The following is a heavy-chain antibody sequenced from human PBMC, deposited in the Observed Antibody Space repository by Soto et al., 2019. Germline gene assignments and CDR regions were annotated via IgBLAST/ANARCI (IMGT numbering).Heavy chain of an antibody. CDR1: GFTVSSNY. CDR3: ARLEITTVTTSDY. D-gene: IGHD4-17*01. J-gene: IGHJ4*02. V-gene: IGHV3-66*04. Sequence: PGGSLRLSCAASGFTVSSNYMSWVRQAPGKGLEWVSVIYSGGSTYYADSVKGRFTISRDNSKNTLYLQMNSLRAEDTAVYYCARLEITTVTTSDYWGQGTLVTVSS. CDR2: IYSGGST.